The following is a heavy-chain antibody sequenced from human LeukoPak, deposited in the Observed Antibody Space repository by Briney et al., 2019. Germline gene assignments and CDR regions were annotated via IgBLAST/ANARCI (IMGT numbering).Heavy chain of an antibody. Sequence: SETLSLTCTVSGGSISSYYWGWIRQPPGKGLEWIGSIYYSGSTYYNPSLKSRVTISVDTSKNQFSLKLSSVTAADTAVYYCARLYYYGSGRRYFDYWGQGTLVTVSS. V-gene: IGHV4-39*07. CDR2: IYYSGST. CDR3: ARLYYYGSGRRYFDY. D-gene: IGHD3-10*01. J-gene: IGHJ4*02. CDR1: GGSISSYY.